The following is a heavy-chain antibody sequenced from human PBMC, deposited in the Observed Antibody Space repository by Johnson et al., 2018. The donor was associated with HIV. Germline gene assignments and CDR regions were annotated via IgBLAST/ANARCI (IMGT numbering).Heavy chain of an antibody. CDR2: IRYDGSNK. J-gene: IGHJ3*02. Sequence: VQLVESGGGVVQPGKSLRLSCAASGLTFSSYGMHWVRQAPGKGLEWVAFIRYDGSNKYYADSMKGRFTISRDNSKNTLYLQMNSLRAEDTAVYYCARDPGPQWELEATDAFDIWGQGTMVTVSS. CDR3: ARDPGPQWELEATDAFDI. V-gene: IGHV3-30*02. D-gene: IGHD1-26*01. CDR1: GLTFSSYG.